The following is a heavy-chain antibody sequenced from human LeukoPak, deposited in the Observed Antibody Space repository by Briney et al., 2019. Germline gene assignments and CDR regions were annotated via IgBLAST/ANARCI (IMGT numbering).Heavy chain of an antibody. V-gene: IGHV3-23*01. CDR3: AVDLGPLSGYVPYAFDI. J-gene: IGHJ3*02. Sequence: PGGSLRLSCAASGFTFSSYAMSWVRQAPGKGLEWVSAISGSGGSTYYADSVKGRFTISRDNSKNTLYLQMNSLRAEDTAVYYCAVDLGPLSGYVPYAFDIWGQGTMVTVSS. D-gene: IGHD5-12*01. CDR2: ISGSGGST. CDR1: GFTFSSYA.